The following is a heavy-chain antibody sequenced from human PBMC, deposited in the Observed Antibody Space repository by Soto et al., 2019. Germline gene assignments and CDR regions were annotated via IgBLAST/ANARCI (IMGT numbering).Heavy chain of an antibody. CDR1: GYTFTSYY. CDR3: ARDYGGNSYYYYGMDV. Sequence: QVQLVQSGAEVKKPGASVKVSCKASGYTFTSYYMHWVRQAPGQGLEWMGIINPSGGSTSYAQKFQGRATMTRDTSTSTVYMELSSLRSEDTAVYYCARDYGGNSYYYYGMDVWGQGTTVTVSS. J-gene: IGHJ6*02. CDR2: INPSGGST. V-gene: IGHV1-46*01. D-gene: IGHD4-17*01.